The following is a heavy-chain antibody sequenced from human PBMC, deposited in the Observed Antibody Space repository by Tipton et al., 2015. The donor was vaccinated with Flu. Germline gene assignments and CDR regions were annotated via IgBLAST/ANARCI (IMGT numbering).Heavy chain of an antibody. CDR1: GGSISSYY. CDR2: IYSSGST. CDR3: SRSVTNYFYCGMDV. V-gene: IGHV4-4*07. J-gene: IGHJ6*02. Sequence: TLSLTCTVSGGSISSYYWSWIRQPAGKGLEWIGRIYSSGSTNYNPSLKGRVTMSVDTSKNQFSLKLSSVTPADTAVYYCSRSVTNYFYCGMDVWGQGTTVTVSS.